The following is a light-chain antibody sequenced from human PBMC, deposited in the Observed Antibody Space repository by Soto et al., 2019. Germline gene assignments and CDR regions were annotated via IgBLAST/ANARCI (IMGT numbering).Light chain of an antibody. Sequence: QSVLAQPASVSGSPGQSITISCTGTSRDIGGYNYVSWYQQYPGTAPKLMIYEVTDRPSGVSNRFSGSKSGNTASLTISGLQADDEAEYYCSSYKSSRTLVFGTGTKVTVL. V-gene: IGLV2-14*01. J-gene: IGLJ1*01. CDR1: SRDIGGYNY. CDR2: EVT. CDR3: SSYKSSRTLV.